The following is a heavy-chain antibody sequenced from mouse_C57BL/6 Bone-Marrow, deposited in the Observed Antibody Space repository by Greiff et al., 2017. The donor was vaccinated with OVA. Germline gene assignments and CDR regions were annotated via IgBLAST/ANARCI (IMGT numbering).Heavy chain of an antibody. CDR2: IHPNSGST. CDR3: ARGSRGYYCDD. D-gene: IGHD6-1*01. J-gene: IGHJ2*01. V-gene: IGHV1-64*01. CDR1: GYTFTSYW. Sequence: QVQLQQPGAELVKPGASVKLSCKASGYTFTSYWMHWVKQRPGQGLEWIGMIHPNSGSTNTNEKLKSKATLTVDKSSRTAYMQLSSLTSEDSAVYYCARGSRGYYCDDWCQGTTLTVSS.